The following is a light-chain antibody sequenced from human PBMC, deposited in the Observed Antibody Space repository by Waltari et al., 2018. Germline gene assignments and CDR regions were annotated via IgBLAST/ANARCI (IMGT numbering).Light chain of an antibody. CDR3: QHYNKLPLT. Sequence: EIVMTQSPVILSVSPGEGATLSCRASQSVGSSLAWYQQKPGQAPRLLIFGASTRATGIPARFSGSGSGTEFTLSITSLQSEDSALYFCQHYNKLPLTFGGGTKVEIK. CDR1: QSVGSS. V-gene: IGKV3-15*01. CDR2: GAS. J-gene: IGKJ4*01.